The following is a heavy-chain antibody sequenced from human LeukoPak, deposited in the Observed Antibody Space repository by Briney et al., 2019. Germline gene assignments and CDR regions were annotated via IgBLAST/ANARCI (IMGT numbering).Heavy chain of an antibody. V-gene: IGHV3-23*01. CDR1: GFTFSSYA. D-gene: IGHD6-6*01. CDR3: AKGFSSSSGFDP. J-gene: IGHJ5*02. Sequence: GGSLRLSSAASGFTFSSYAMSWVRQAPGKGLEWVSAISGSGGSTYYAGSVKGRFTISRDNSKNTLYLQMNSLRAEDTAVYYCAKGFSSSSGFDPWGQGTLVTVSS. CDR2: ISGSGGST.